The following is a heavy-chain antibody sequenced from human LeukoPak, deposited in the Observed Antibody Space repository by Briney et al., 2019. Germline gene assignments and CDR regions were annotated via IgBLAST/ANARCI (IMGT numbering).Heavy chain of an antibody. Sequence: SVKVSCKASGYTFTSYYMHWVRQAPGQGHDWMGRIIPIFGTANYAQKFQGRVTITTDESTSTAYMELSSLRSEDTALYYCARDLGYGDYVNWFDPWGQGTLVTVSS. CDR2: IIPIFGTA. CDR3: ARDLGYGDYVNWFDP. V-gene: IGHV1-69*05. D-gene: IGHD4-17*01. J-gene: IGHJ5*02. CDR1: GYTFTSYY.